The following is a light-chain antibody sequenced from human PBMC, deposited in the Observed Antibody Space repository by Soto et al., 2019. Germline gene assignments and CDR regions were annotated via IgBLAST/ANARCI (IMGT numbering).Light chain of an antibody. CDR3: QQRSNWPHLT. CDR2: DAS. Sequence: EIALTQSPATLSLSPGERATLSCRASQSVSSYLAWYQQKPGQAPRLLIYDASNRATGIPARFSGSGSGTDFTLTISSLEPEDFAVYYCQQRSNWPHLTFGGGTKVDIK. V-gene: IGKV3-11*01. J-gene: IGKJ4*01. CDR1: QSVSSY.